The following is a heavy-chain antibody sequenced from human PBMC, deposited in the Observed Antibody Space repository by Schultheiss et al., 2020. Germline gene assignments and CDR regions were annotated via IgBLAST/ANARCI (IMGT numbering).Heavy chain of an antibody. CDR3: TREPVVVVAATPPFDAFDI. J-gene: IGHJ3*02. CDR1: GFTFSNAW. Sequence: GGSLRLSCAASGFTFSNAWMNWVRQAPGKGLEWVGRIKSKTDGGTTEYAASVKGRFTISRDDSKSIAYLQMNSLKTEDTAVYYCTREPVVVVAATPPFDAFDIWGQGKMGTVSS. V-gene: IGHV3-15*07. CDR2: IKSKTDGGTT. D-gene: IGHD2-15*01.